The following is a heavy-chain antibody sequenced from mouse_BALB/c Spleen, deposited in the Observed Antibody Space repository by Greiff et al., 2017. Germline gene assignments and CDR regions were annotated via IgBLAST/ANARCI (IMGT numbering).Heavy chain of an antibody. CDR3: ASLGFAY. CDR2: IWAGGST. V-gene: IGHV2-9*02. Sequence: VMLVESGPGLVAPSQSLSITCTVSGFSLTSYGVHWVRQPPGKGLEWLGVIWAGGSTNYNSALMSRLSISKDNSKSQVFFKMNSLQANDTAIYYCASLGFAYWGQGTLVTVSA. CDR1: GFSLTSYG. D-gene: IGHD4-1*01. J-gene: IGHJ3*01.